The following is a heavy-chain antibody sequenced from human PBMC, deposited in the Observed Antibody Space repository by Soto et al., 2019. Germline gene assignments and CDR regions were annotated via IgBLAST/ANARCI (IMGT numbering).Heavy chain of an antibody. CDR2: ISYDGDNE. J-gene: IGHJ4*02. Sequence: QVQLVESGGGVVQPGRSLRLSCAASGFTFSNYGMHWVRQAPGKGLEWVAIISYDGDNEYYADSVRGRFTISRDNSKNTLYLQTSSLRQEDTAVYDCAKEGGPVYCNSPGGSAKHCDYWGQGTLVTVSS. CDR3: AKEGGPVYCNSPGGSAKHCDY. V-gene: IGHV3-30*18. CDR1: GFTFSNYG. D-gene: IGHD2-2*01.